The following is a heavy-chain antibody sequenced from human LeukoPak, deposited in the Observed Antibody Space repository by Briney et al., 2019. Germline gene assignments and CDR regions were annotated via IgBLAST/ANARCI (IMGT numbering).Heavy chain of an antibody. CDR1: GFTFSDHY. Sequence: GGSLRLSCAASGFTFSDHYMSWIRQAPGKGLESISYISQTGSSIYYADSVEGRFTISRDNSKNTLYLQMNSLRAEDTAVYYCAKAGAWAVAGNFDYWGQGTLVTVSS. CDR2: ISQTGSSI. CDR3: AKAGAWAVAGNFDY. J-gene: IGHJ4*02. V-gene: IGHV3-11*01. D-gene: IGHD6-19*01.